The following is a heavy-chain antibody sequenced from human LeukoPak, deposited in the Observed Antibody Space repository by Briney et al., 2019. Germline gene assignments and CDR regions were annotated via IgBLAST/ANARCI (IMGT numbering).Heavy chain of an antibody. D-gene: IGHD3-3*01. CDR2: ISAYNGNT. Sequence: GASVKVSCKASGYTFTSYGISRGREAPGHGVGWRGGISAYNGNTNYAQKLQGRVTMTTDTSTSTASMELRSLRSDGTAVYYCARYDVWSGYDYWGQGTLVTVSS. CDR3: ARYDVWSGYDY. J-gene: IGHJ4*02. CDR1: GYTFTSYG. V-gene: IGHV1-18*01.